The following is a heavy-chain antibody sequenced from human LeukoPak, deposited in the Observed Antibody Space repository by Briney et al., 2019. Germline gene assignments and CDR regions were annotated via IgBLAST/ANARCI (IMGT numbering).Heavy chain of an antibody. CDR3: AKDARIAGDAFDI. CDR1: GFXFSNYA. D-gene: IGHD6-13*01. J-gene: IGHJ3*02. CDR2: ISGSGGST. V-gene: IGHV3-23*01. Sequence: PGGSLRLSCAASGFXFSNYAINWVRQAPGKGLEWVSAISGSGGSTYYADSVKGRFTISRDNSKNTLYLQMNSLRAEDTAVYYCAKDARIAGDAFDIWGQGTMVTVSS.